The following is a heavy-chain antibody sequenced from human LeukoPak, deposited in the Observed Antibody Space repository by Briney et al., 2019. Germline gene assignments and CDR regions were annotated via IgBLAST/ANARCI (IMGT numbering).Heavy chain of an antibody. CDR2: ISAGSTYI. J-gene: IGHJ4*02. CDR1: GFTFNNYS. D-gene: IGHD4/OR15-4a*01. Sequence: GGSLRLSCAASGFTFNNYSMNWVRQAPGKGLEWVSSISAGSTYIHYADSVKGRFTISRDNARNSLFMQMNSLRAEDTAVYYCVRHGATRLEFDYWGQGTLVTVSS. CDR3: VRHGATRLEFDY. V-gene: IGHV3-21*01.